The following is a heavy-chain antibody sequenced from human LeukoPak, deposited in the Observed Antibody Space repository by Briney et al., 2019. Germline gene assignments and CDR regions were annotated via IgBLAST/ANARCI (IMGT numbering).Heavy chain of an antibody. CDR2: ISGDGVST. CDR1: GLTFSDAW. V-gene: IGHV3-43*02. CDR3: ARESGKFDY. J-gene: IGHJ4*02. Sequence: PGGSLRLSCAASGLTFSDAWMHWVRQAPGKGLEWVSLISGDGVSTFYADSVKGRFSISRDNSKNSLSLEMNSLRTEDTAMYYCARESGKFDYWGQGTLVAVSS.